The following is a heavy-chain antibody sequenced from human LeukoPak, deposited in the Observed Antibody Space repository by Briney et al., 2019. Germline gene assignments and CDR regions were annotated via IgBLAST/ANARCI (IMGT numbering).Heavy chain of an antibody. Sequence: GGSLRLSCAASGISFNNYGMSWVRQAPGKGLEWVSSISNGGHHTYYADSVRGRFTISRDNSKNTLYLQMDSLRAADTAVYYCAKVISSSSGYDSYWGQGTLVTVSS. CDR2: ISNGGHHT. V-gene: IGHV3-23*01. D-gene: IGHD5-12*01. CDR3: AKVISSSSGYDSY. CDR1: GISFNNYG. J-gene: IGHJ4*02.